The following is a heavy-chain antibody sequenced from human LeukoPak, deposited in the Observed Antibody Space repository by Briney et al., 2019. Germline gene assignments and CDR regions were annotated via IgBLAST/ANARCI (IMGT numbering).Heavy chain of an antibody. CDR3: AKDRDNYGSGSPFDY. CDR2: ISWNSGSI. CDR1: GFTFDDYA. D-gene: IGHD3-10*01. V-gene: IGHV3-9*01. Sequence: PGGSLRLSCAASGFTFDDYAMHWVRQAPGKGLEWVSGISWNSGSIGYADSVKGRFTISRDNAKNSLYLQMNSLRAEDTALYYCAKDRDNYGSGSPFDYWGQGTLVTVSS. J-gene: IGHJ4*02.